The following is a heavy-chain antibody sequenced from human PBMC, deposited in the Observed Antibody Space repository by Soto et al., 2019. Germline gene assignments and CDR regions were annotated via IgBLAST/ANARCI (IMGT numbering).Heavy chain of an antibody. V-gene: IGHV2-5*02. CDR3: AHSRGITMVRGVLYFDY. CDR1: GFSLSTSGVG. CDR2: IYWDDDK. Sequence: QITLKESGPTLVKPTQTLTLTCTFSGFSLSTSGVGVGWIRQPPGKALEWLALIYWDDDKRYSPSLKSRLTITKDPSKNQEVLTMTNMDPVDTATYYCAHSRGITMVRGVLYFDYWGQGTLVTVSS. J-gene: IGHJ4*02. D-gene: IGHD3-10*01.